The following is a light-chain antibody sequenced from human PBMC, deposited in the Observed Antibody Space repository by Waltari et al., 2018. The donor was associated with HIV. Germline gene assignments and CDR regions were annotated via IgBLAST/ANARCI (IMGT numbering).Light chain of an antibody. V-gene: IGKV3D-15*01. CDR3: QQYSNWPPWT. CDR2: DAS. J-gene: IGKJ1*01. Sequence: IVMTQSPPPLSVPPGERTTISCRASQSISNNLAWYQQKPGQAPRLLIFDASTRAYDIPARFSGSGSGTEFTLTISSLQSEDSAVYFCQQYSNWPPWTFGQGTKVEIK. CDR1: QSISNN.